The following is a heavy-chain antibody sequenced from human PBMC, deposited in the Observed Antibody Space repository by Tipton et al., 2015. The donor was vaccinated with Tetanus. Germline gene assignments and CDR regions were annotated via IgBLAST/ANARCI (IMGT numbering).Heavy chain of an antibody. D-gene: IGHD3-10*01. CDR3: ARAVRGRDVFDV. CDR2: INPSDGST. CDR1: GYTFSSYY. Sequence: QSGAEVKKPGASVKISCKASGYTFSSYYTQWVRQAPGQGLEWMGIINPSDGSTTYAQKFQGRVTISADKSTSTVYMELSSLRPEDTALYYCARAVRGRDVFDVWGQGTVVTVSS. J-gene: IGHJ3*01. V-gene: IGHV1-46*01.